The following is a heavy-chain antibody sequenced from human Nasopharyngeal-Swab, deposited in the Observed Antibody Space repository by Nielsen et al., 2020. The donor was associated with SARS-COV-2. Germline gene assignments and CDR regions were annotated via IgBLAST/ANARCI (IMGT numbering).Heavy chain of an antibody. J-gene: IGHJ4*02. V-gene: IGHV7-4-1*02. CDR1: GYTFTNYA. D-gene: IGHD2-2*01. CDR2: INTNTGNP. Sequence: ASVKVSCKTSGYTFTNYAMNWVRQAPGQGLEWMGWINTNTGNPMYAQGFTGRFVFSLDTSVCTAYLQISSLKAEDTAVYYCARDLVGLGYYWGQGTLVTVSS. CDR3: ARDLVGLGYY.